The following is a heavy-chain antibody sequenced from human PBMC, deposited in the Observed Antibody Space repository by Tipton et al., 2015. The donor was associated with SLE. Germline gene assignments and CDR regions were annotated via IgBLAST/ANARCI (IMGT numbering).Heavy chain of an antibody. CDR2: IYHSGST. D-gene: IGHD1-1*01. CDR3: ARAGRAWNLFDY. J-gene: IGHJ4*02. Sequence: TLSLTCTVSGYSISSGYYWGWIRQPPGKGLEWIGSIYHSGSTYYNPSLKSGVTISVETSKNQFSLKLSSVTAADTAVYYCARAGRAWNLFDYWGQGTLVTVSS. CDR1: GYSISSGYY. V-gene: IGHV4-38-2*02.